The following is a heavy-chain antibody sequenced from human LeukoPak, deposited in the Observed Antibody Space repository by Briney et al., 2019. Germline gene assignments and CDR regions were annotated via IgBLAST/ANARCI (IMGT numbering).Heavy chain of an antibody. CDR1: GYTFTSYG. CDR2: ISAYNGNT. Sequence: SVKVSCKASGYTFTSYGISWVRQAPGQGLEWMGWISAYNGNTNYAQKLQGRVTMTTDTSTSTAYMELRGLRSDDTAVYYCARALGIAAASKHFYYCGQRTLVTVSS. CDR3: ARALGIAAASKHFYY. D-gene: IGHD6-13*01. V-gene: IGHV1-18*01. J-gene: IGHJ4*02.